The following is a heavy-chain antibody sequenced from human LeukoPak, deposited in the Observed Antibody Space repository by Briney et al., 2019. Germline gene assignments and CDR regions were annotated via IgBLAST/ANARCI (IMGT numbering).Heavy chain of an antibody. Sequence: SETLSLTCTVSGGSISSYYWSWIRQPPGKGLEWIGYIYYSGSTNYNPSLKSRVTISVDTSKNQFSLKLSSVTAADTAVYYCARAGGSGWNDAYYYYGMDVWGQGTTVTVSS. J-gene: IGHJ6*02. CDR1: GGSISSYY. CDR3: ARAGGSGWNDAYYYYGMDV. D-gene: IGHD6-19*01. CDR2: IYYSGST. V-gene: IGHV4-59*01.